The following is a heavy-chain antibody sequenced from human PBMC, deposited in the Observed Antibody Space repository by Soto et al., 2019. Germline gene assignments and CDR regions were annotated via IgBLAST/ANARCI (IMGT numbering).Heavy chain of an antibody. CDR1: GFTFTNYW. J-gene: IGHJ5*02. V-gene: IGHV3-74*01. CDR3: ARDTHHNCFDP. Sequence: PGGSLRLSCAASGFTFTNYWMHWVRQAPGKGLVWVSRVDNDGSSATYADSVKGRFTISRDNAKNTLYLQMNSLRAEDTAVYYCARDTHHNCFDPSGQGTLVTVS. CDR2: VDNDGSSA.